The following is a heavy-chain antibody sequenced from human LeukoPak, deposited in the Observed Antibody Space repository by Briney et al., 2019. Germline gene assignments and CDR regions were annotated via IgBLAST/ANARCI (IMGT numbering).Heavy chain of an antibody. CDR2: INPNSGGT. J-gene: IGHJ4*02. Sequence: ASVKVSCKASGYTFTGYYIHWVRQAPGQGLEWMGWINPNSGGTNYAQKFQGRVTMTRDTSISTAYMELSRLRSDDTAVYYCARNLRLGELSLIVFGYWGQGTLVTVSS. V-gene: IGHV1-2*02. D-gene: IGHD3-16*02. CDR1: GYTFTGYY. CDR3: ARNLRLGELSLIVFGY.